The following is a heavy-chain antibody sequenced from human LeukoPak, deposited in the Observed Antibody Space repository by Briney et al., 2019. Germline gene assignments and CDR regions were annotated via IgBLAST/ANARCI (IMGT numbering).Heavy chain of an antibody. CDR2: IIPIFGTA. J-gene: IGHJ3*02. Sequence: SVKASCKASGGTFSSYAISWVRQAPGQGLEWMGGIIPIFGTASYAQKFQGRVTITADESTSTAYMELSSLRSEDTAVYYCARDQKPAAFGAFDIWGQGTMVTVSS. CDR1: GGTFSSYA. D-gene: IGHD2-2*01. V-gene: IGHV1-69*13. CDR3: ARDQKPAAFGAFDI.